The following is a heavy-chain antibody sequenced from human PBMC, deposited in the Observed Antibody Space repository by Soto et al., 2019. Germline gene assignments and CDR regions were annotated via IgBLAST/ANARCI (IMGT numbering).Heavy chain of an antibody. CDR1: GGSIGGYY. CDR2: MYNSERT. CDR3: AREPLAHSYFDL. J-gene: IGHJ4*02. V-gene: IGHV4-4*07. Sequence: ETLSLTCTVSGGSIGGYYWSWIRQPAGKGLEWIGRMYNSERTNYNPSLKSRVTMSMDTSKNQFSLRLTSVTAADTAVYFCAREPLAHSYFDLWGQGTLVTVS.